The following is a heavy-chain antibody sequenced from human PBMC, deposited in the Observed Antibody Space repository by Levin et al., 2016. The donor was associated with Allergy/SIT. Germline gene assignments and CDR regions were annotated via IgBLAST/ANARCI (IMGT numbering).Heavy chain of an antibody. CDR2: IDPSDSYT. CDR3: AREGLHGISDYYYGMDV. J-gene: IGHJ6*02. V-gene: IGHV5-10-1*01. D-gene: IGHD4-11*01. Sequence: VRQMPGKGLEWMGRIDPSDSYTNYSPSFQGHVTISADKSISTAYLQWSSLKASDTAMYYCAREGLHGISDYYYGMDVWGQGTTVTVSS.